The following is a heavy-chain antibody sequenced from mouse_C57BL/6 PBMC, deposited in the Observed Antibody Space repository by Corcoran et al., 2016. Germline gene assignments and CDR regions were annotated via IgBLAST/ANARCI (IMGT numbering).Heavy chain of an antibody. J-gene: IGHJ2*01. CDR3: ARWPLYYYGSSLDY. D-gene: IGHD1-1*01. V-gene: IGHV9-3*01. CDR1: GYTFTTYG. CDR2: INTYSGVP. Sequence: QIQLVQSGPELKKPGETVKISCKASGYTFTTYGMSWVKQAPGKGLKWMGWINTYSGVPTYADDFKGRFAFSLETSASTAYLQINNLKNEDTATYFCARWPLYYYGSSLDYWGQGTTLTVSS.